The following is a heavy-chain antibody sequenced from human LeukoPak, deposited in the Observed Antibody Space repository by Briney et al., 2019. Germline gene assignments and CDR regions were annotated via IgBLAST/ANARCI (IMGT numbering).Heavy chain of an antibody. D-gene: IGHD3-16*01. CDR2: VSYDGGSK. V-gene: IGHV3-30*18. CDR1: GFTFSSYG. CDR3: AKDFFPKTSVYYFDS. J-gene: IGHJ4*02. Sequence: GGSLRLSCEASGFTFSSYGMHWVRQAPGKGLEWVAVVSYDGGSKHYQDSVNGRFTISRDNSKNTLYLQMNSLRAEDTAVYYCAKDFFPKTSVYYFDSWGQGTLVTVSS.